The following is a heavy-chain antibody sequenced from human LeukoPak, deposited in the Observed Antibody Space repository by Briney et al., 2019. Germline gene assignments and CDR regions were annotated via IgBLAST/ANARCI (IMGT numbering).Heavy chain of an antibody. CDR3: ARQIASAGTAGFDF. D-gene: IGHD6-13*01. V-gene: IGHV4-4*07. CDR2: IYSTGST. J-gene: IGHJ4*02. CDR1: GGSISSYY. Sequence: SETLSLTCTVSGGSISSYYWSWIRQPAGKGLEWIGRIYSTGSTNYNPSLKSRVTMSVDTSKNQFSLRLRSVTAADTAVYYCARQIASAGTAGFDFWGQGAVVPLPS.